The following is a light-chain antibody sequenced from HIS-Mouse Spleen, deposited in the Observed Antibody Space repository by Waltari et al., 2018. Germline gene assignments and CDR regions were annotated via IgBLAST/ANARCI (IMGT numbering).Light chain of an antibody. J-gene: IGKJ2*01. V-gene: IGKV3-15*01. CDR2: GAS. CDR1: QSVSSN. CDR3: QQYNNWPPYT. Sequence: EIVMTQSPATLSVSPGERATLSCRASQSVSSNLAWYQQKPGQAPRLLIYGASTRATGSPARCSGSGSGTEFTLTISSMQSEDFAVYYCQQYNNWPPYTFGQGTKL.